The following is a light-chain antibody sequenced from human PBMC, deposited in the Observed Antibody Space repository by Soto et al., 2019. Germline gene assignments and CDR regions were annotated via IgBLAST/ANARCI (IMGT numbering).Light chain of an antibody. CDR2: KAS. V-gene: IGKV1-5*03. CDR3: QQYNSHWT. Sequence: DIQMTQSPSALSASVGDRVTITCRASQSISSWLAWYQQKAGKAPKLLIYKASNLESGVPSRFSGSGSGTEFTLTISSLQPDDFATYYYQQYNSHWTFGQGTKVDIK. J-gene: IGKJ1*01. CDR1: QSISSW.